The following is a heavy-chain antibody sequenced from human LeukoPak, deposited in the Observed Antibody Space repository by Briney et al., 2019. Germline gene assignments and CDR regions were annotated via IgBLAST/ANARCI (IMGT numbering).Heavy chain of an antibody. Sequence: GGSLRLSCAASGFTFSSYAMHWVRQAPGKGLEWVAVISYDGSNKYYADSVKGRFTISRDNSKNTLYLQMNRLRAEDTAVYYCASSGSGFPHRSWFDPWGQGTLVTVSS. D-gene: IGHD1-14*01. CDR1: GFTFSSYA. CDR2: ISYDGSNK. CDR3: ASSGSGFPHRSWFDP. V-gene: IGHV3-30*04. J-gene: IGHJ5*02.